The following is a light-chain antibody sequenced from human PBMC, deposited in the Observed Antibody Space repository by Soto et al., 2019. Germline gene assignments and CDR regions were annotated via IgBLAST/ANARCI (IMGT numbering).Light chain of an antibody. Sequence: QSVLTQPASGSGSPGQSISLSCTGTRSDVGGYKHVSWYQQHPGKVPRLIIFDVSSRPSGVSHRFSGSKSGDTASLTISGLQAEDEADYYCSSYTSVNLYVFGTGTKVTVL. CDR2: DVS. J-gene: IGLJ1*01. CDR1: RSDVGGYKH. V-gene: IGLV2-14*03. CDR3: SSYTSVNLYV.